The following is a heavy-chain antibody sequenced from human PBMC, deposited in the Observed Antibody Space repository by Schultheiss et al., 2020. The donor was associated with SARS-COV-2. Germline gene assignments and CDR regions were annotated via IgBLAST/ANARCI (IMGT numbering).Heavy chain of an antibody. V-gene: IGHV4-61*01. CDR2: IYYSGST. D-gene: IGHD4/OR15-4a*01. CDR3: ARRDYALDY. J-gene: IGHJ4*02. CDR1: GGSVSSGSYY. Sequence: SQTLSLTCTVSGGSVSSGSYYWSWIRQPPGKGLEWIGYIYYSGSTNYNPSLKSRVTISVDTSKNQFSLKLSSVTAADTAVYYCARRDYALDYWGQGTLVTVSS.